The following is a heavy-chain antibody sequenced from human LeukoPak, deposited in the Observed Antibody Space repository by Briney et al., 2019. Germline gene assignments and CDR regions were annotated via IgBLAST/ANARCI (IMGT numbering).Heavy chain of an antibody. J-gene: IGHJ4*02. D-gene: IGHD6-13*01. CDR2: IYYSGST. CDR3: ARQSLRRYSSSWWDY. Sequence: SETLSLTCTVSGGSISSSSYYWGWIRQPPGKGLEWLGSIYYSGSTYYNPSLKSRVTISVDTSKNQFSLKLSHVTAADTAVYYCARQSLRRYSSSWWDYWGQGTLVTVSS. V-gene: IGHV4-39*01. CDR1: GGSISSSSYY.